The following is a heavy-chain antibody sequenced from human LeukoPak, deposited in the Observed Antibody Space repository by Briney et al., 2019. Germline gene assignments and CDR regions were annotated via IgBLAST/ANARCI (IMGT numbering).Heavy chain of an antibody. D-gene: IGHD6-6*01. Sequence: SVKVSCKASGGTFSNYAISWVRQAPGQGLEWMGRIIPILGITNYAQKFQGRVTITADKSTSTAYMELSSLRSEDAAVYYCARGKIAARRGSWFDPWGQGTLVTVSS. V-gene: IGHV1-69*04. CDR2: IIPILGIT. CDR3: ARGKIAARRGSWFDP. J-gene: IGHJ5*02. CDR1: GGTFSNYA.